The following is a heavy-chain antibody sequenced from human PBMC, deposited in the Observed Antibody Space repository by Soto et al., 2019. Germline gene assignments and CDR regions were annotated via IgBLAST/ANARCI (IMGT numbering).Heavy chain of an antibody. CDR2: IWYDGSNK. CDR3: ARNPQYNSGWYFDY. D-gene: IGHD6-19*01. J-gene: IGHJ4*02. Sequence: PLTLSCAASGFTFTSSDMHSARQAPGKGMEWVAAIWYDGSNKYYADSVKGRFTISRDNSKNTVYLQMNSLIAEDAAVYYCARNPQYNSGWYFDYWGQGT. V-gene: IGHV3-33*01. CDR1: GFTFTSSD.